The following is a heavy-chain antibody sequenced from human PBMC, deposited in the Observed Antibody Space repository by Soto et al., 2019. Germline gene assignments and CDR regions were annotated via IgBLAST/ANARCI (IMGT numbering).Heavy chain of an antibody. CDR2: VTGSGSNA. V-gene: IGHV3-23*01. D-gene: IGHD6-6*01. CDR3: ASGGSSLNFDS. Sequence: PGGSLRLSCAASGFTFTNYAMSWVRQAPGKGLEWVALVTGSGSNAYYADSVKGRFTISRDNAKNTLYLQMNSLRAEDAAVYYCASGGSSLNFDSWGQGTLVTVSS. J-gene: IGHJ4*02. CDR1: GFTFTNYA.